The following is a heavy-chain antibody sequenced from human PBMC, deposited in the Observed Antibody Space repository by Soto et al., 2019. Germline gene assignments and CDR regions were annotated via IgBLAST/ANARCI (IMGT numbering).Heavy chain of an antibody. CDR2: INPNSGGT. J-gene: IGHJ6*02. CDR3: ARTMSEYSSTRCYTFYYYVMDV. D-gene: IGHD2-2*02. CDR1: GYTFTGYY. Sequence: GASVKVSCKASGYTFTGYYMHWVRQAPGQGLEWMGWINPNSGGTNYAQKFQGRVTMTRDTSISTVYMELSRLRSEDTAVYYCARTMSEYSSTRCYTFYYYVMDVWGQGTTVTVSS. V-gene: IGHV1-2*02.